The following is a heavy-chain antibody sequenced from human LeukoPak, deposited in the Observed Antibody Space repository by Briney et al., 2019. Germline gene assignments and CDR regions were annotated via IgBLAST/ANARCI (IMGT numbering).Heavy chain of an antibody. CDR1: GGSIISSNSY. CDR3: ARRVTGTTSDSFDY. D-gene: IGHD1-20*01. Sequence: SETLSLTCTVSGGSIISSNSYWGWIRQPPGKGLEWIGSISYSGSTYYNPSLKSRVTIFGDTSKNQFSLKLSSVTATDTAVYYCARRVTGTTSDSFDYWGQGTLVTVSS. CDR2: ISYSGST. V-gene: IGHV4-39*01. J-gene: IGHJ4*02.